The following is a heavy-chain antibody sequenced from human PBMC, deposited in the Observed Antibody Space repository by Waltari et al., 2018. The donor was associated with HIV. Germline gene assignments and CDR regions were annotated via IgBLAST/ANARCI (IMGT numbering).Heavy chain of an antibody. CDR1: GYTFTAHY. Sequence: QVQLLQSGAEVKKPGASVKVSCKASGYTFTAHYIHWVRQAPGQGLEWMGWVYPETGDTKYAQKFQGRVTMTRDASIRTVSMELSRLRSDDTTVYYCARQMTFYDAFDIWGQGTVVTVSA. V-gene: IGHV1-2*02. CDR3: ARQMTFYDAFDI. CDR2: VYPETGDT. J-gene: IGHJ3*02.